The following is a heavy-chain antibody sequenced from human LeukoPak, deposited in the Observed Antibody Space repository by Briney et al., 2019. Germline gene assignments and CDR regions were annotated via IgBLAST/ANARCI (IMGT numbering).Heavy chain of an antibody. V-gene: IGHV4-31*03. CDR3: ARGHWYFDL. Sequence: PSETLSLTCTVSGGSISSGGYYWCWIRQHPGKGLEWIGYIYYSGSTHYNPSLKSRVTISTDTSKNQFSLKLTSVTAADTAMYYCARGHWYFDLWGRGTLVTVSS. CDR2: IYYSGST. CDR1: GGSISSGGYY. J-gene: IGHJ2*01.